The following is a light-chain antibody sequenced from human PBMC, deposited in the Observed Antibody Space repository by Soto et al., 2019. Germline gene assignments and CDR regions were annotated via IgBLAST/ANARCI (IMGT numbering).Light chain of an antibody. Sequence: QSVLTQPRSVSGSPGQSVTISCTGTSSDVGGYNYVSWYQQHPGKAPKLMIYDVSKRPSGVPDRFSGSKSGNTASLTISGLQAEDEADYYCCSYAGSYTLIFGTGTKATVL. CDR2: DVS. CDR3: CSYAGSYTLI. V-gene: IGLV2-11*01. J-gene: IGLJ1*01. CDR1: SSDVGGYNY.